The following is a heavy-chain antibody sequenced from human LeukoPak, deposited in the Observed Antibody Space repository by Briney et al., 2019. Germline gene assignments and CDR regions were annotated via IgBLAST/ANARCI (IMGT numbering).Heavy chain of an antibody. Sequence: SETLSPTCTVSGGSISSSDYYWGWIRQPPGKGLEWIGSIYYGGSTYYNPSLKSRVTISVDTSMNQFSLKLSFVTTADTAVYYCARALGYCSGGSCTRGYNWFDPWGQGTLVTVPS. CDR2: IYYGGST. V-gene: IGHV4-39*01. D-gene: IGHD2-15*01. CDR3: ARALGYCSGGSCTRGYNWFDP. J-gene: IGHJ5*02. CDR1: GGSISSSDYY.